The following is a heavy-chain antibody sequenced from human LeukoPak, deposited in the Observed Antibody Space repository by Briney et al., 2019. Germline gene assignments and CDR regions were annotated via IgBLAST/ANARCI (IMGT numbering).Heavy chain of an antibody. Sequence: GGSLRLSCAASGFTSSSYAMSWVRQAPGKGLEWVSSISGNGGIIYYADSVKGRFTISRDISKSTVFLEMNSLKAEDTAVYYCAKDRRRSTSCYDFDYWGQGTLVTVSS. CDR2: ISGNGGII. D-gene: IGHD2-2*01. CDR3: AKDRRRSTSCYDFDY. J-gene: IGHJ4*02. CDR1: GFTSSSYA. V-gene: IGHV3-23*01.